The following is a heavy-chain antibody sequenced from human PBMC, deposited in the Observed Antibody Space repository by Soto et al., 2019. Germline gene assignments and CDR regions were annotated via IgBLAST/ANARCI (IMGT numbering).Heavy chain of an antibody. CDR1: GYTFTSYG. Sequence: QIQLVQSGAGVKKPGASVKVSCKASGYTFTSYGISWVRQAPGQGLEWMGWISAYNGNTNYAQKLQGRVTMTTDTSTSTAYMELRSLRSDDTAVYYCARTGFYYYGSGSPVAVDYWGQGTLVTVSS. J-gene: IGHJ4*02. V-gene: IGHV1-18*01. CDR2: ISAYNGNT. D-gene: IGHD3-10*01. CDR3: ARTGFYYYGSGSPVAVDY.